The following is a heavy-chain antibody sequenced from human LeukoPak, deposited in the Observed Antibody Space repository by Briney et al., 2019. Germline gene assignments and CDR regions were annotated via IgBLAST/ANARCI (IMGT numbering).Heavy chain of an antibody. D-gene: IGHD3-22*01. CDR1: GGSISSGGYY. Sequence: SETLSLTCTVSGGSISSGGYYWSWIRQHPGKGLEWIGYIYYSGSTYYNPSLKSRVTISVDTSKNQFSLKLSSVTAADTAVYYCARHQRYYYDSSGYYFDPWGQGTLVTVSS. J-gene: IGHJ5*02. V-gene: IGHV4-39*01. CDR3: ARHQRYYYDSSGYYFDP. CDR2: IYYSGST.